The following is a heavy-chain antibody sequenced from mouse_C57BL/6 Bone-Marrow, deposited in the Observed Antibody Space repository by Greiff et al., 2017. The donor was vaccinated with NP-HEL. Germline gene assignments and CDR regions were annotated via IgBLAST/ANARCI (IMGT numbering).Heavy chain of an antibody. CDR3: AREDGRTRFAY. D-gene: IGHD1-1*02. CDR1: GFTFSDYG. V-gene: IGHV5-17*01. Sequence: EVQVVASGGGLVKPGGSLKLSCAASGFTFSDYGMHWVRQAPEQGLEWVAYISSGSSTIYYADTVKGRFTISRDNAKNTLFLQMTSLRSEDTAMYYCAREDGRTRFAYWGQGTLVTVSA. CDR2: ISSGSSTI. J-gene: IGHJ3*01.